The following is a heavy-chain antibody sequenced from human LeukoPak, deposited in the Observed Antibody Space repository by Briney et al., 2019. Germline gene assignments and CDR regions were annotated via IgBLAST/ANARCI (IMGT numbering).Heavy chain of an antibody. V-gene: IGHV3-74*01. Sequence: PGGSLRLSCAASGFTFSSYWIDWVRQAPGKGLVWVSRINSDGSSTTYADSVKGRFTISRDNAKNTLYLQMNSLRAEDTAVYYCARVAGSYAAPDYWGQGTLVTVSS. CDR2: INSDGSST. D-gene: IGHD3-16*01. CDR3: ARVAGSYAAPDY. CDR1: GFTFSSYW. J-gene: IGHJ4*02.